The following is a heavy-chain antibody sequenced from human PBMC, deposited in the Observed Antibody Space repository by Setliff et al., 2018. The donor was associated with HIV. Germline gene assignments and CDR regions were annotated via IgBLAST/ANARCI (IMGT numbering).Heavy chain of an antibody. CDR2: IYHSGST. J-gene: IGHJ6*02. D-gene: IGHD1-1*01. CDR1: GYSISSGYY. V-gene: IGHV4-38-2*01. CDR3: ARTRTTGNYYYGMDV. Sequence: SETLSLTCAVSGYSISSGYYWGWIRQPPGKGLEWIGSIYHSGSTYYNPSLKSRVTISVDTSKNQFSLKMSSVTAADTAVYYCARTRTTGNYYYGMDVWGQGTTVTVSS.